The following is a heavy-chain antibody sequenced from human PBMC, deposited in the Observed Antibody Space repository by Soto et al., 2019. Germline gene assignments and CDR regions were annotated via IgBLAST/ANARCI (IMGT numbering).Heavy chain of an antibody. CDR2: ISGSGGSI. D-gene: IGHD6-13*01. J-gene: IGHJ4*02. Sequence: EVQLLESGGGLVQPGGSLRLSCAASGFTFSSYAMSWVRQAPGKGLEWVSAISGSGGSIYYADSVKGRFTISRDNSKNTLYLQMNSLRAEDTAVYYCANENGYSSSWFEFDYWGQGTLVTVSS. CDR1: GFTFSSYA. CDR3: ANENGYSSSWFEFDY. V-gene: IGHV3-23*01.